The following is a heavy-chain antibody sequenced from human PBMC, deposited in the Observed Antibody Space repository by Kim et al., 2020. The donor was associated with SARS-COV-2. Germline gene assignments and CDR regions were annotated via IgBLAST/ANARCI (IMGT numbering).Heavy chain of an antibody. Sequence: SVKVYCKASGGTFSSYAISWVRQAPGQGLEWMGGIIPIFGTANYAQKFQGRVTITADESTSTAYMELSSLRSEDTAVYYCARFSGSYDYSLGYWGQGTLVTVSS. CDR1: GGTFSSYA. CDR3: ARFSGSYDYSLGY. D-gene: IGHD1-26*01. V-gene: IGHV1-69*13. J-gene: IGHJ4*02. CDR2: IIPIFGTA.